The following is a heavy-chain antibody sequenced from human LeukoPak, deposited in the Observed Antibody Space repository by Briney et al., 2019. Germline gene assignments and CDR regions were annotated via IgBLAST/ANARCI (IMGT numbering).Heavy chain of an antibody. CDR3: ARDFRGSIDY. CDR1: GFTFSNYP. Sequence: GGSLRLSCAASGFTFSNYPIHWVRQAPGKGLEWVAVISYVQSDKFYADSVKGRFTFSRDNSKNTLYLQMNSLRPEDTAVYYCARDFRGSIDYWGQGTLVTVSS. V-gene: IGHV3-30-3*01. CDR2: ISYVQSDK. J-gene: IGHJ4*02. D-gene: IGHD3-10*01.